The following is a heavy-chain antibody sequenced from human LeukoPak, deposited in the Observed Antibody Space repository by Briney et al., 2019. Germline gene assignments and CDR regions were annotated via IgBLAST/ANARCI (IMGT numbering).Heavy chain of an antibody. CDR1: GFTFSSYW. CDR3: AGSGSYSNYFDY. J-gene: IGHJ4*02. V-gene: IGHV3-74*01. CDR2: INSDGSST. Sequence: GGSLRLSCAASGFTFSSYWMHWVRQAPGKGLVWVSRINSDGSSTSYADSVKGRFTISRDNAKNTLYLQMNSLRAEDTAVYYCAGSGSYSNYFDYWGQGTLVTVSS. D-gene: IGHD3-10*01.